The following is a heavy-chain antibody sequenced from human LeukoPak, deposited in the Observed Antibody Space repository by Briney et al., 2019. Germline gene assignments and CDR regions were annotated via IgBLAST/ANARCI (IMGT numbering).Heavy chain of an antibody. CDR2: IYSGGST. J-gene: IGHJ4*02. CDR3: ARDRLHYDSLTGYPAD. V-gene: IGHV3-66*01. CDR1: GFTVSNNY. Sequence: GGSLRLSCAVSGFTVSNNYMSWVRRAPGKGLEWVSVIYSGGSTHYADSVKSRFTISRDNSKNTLYLQMNSLRAEDTAVYYRARDRLHYDSLTGYPADWGQGTLVTVSS. D-gene: IGHD3-9*01.